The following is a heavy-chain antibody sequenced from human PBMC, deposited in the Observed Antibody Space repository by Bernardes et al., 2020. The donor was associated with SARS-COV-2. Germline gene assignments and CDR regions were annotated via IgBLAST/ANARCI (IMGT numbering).Heavy chain of an antibody. D-gene: IGHD3-16*01. V-gene: IGHV3-74*03. CDR3: ARALGSTDDY. CDR1: GVTFSTSW. CDR2: IRGDGSSS. J-gene: IGHJ4*02. Sequence: GGSLRLSCAASGVTFSTSWMYWVRQVPGKGLVWVSRIRGDGSSSKYADSVRGRFTISRDNAKNTLYLQMSSLRAEDTAVYYCARALGSTDDYWGQGTSVIVAS.